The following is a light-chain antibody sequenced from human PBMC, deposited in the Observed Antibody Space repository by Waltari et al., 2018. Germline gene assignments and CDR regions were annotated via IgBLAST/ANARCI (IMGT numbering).Light chain of an antibody. CDR3: QYYDSSLSGSV. Sequence: QSVLTQPPSVSGAPGQRVTISCTGSSSSIGAGYDVNWYQQLPGTAPKLLIYGNNTRTSGVPDRFSGSKSGTAASLAITVVQAEDETDYYCQYYDSSLSGSVFGGGTILTVL. V-gene: IGLV1-40*01. CDR2: GNN. J-gene: IGLJ2*01. CDR1: SSSIGAGYD.